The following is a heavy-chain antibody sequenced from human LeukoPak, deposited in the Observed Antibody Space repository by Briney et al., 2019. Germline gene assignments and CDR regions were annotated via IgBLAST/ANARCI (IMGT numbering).Heavy chain of an antibody. CDR1: NGSISSDTYF. J-gene: IGHJ4*02. D-gene: IGHD3-9*01. CDR2: MSSSGIS. V-gene: IGHV4-61*10. CDR3: ASSTYYDILTGYYRLDY. Sequence: SETLSLTCTVSNGSISSDTYFWSWIRQPAGKGLEWIGRMSSSGISTYSPSLKSRVTISVDTSKNQFSLKLSSVTAADTAVYYCASSTYYDILTGYYRLDYWGQGTLVTVSS.